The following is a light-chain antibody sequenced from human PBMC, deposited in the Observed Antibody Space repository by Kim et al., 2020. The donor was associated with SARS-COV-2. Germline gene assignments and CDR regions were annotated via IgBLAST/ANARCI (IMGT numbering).Light chain of an antibody. J-gene: IGKJ1*01. Sequence: EIVLTQSPATLSLSPGERATLSCRASQYVSNYLAWYQQRPGQAPRLLIYDVSDRATAIPARFSGSGSGTDSTLTISSLDPEDFAVYYCQHRRSFGQGTKVDIK. CDR1: QYVSNY. CDR2: DVS. CDR3: QHRRS. V-gene: IGKV3-11*01.